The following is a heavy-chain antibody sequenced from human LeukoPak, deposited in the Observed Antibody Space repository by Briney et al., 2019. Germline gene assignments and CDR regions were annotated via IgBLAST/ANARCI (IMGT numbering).Heavy chain of an antibody. V-gene: IGHV3-33*01. D-gene: IGHD5-24*01. Sequence: GGSLRLSCAASGFTFSSYGMHWVRQAPGKGLEWVAVIWSDGSKKYYADSVKGRFTISRDNSKNTLYLQMNSLRAEDTAVYYCARARDGYNYGHDYWGQGTLVTVSS. CDR1: GFTFSSYG. J-gene: IGHJ4*02. CDR3: ARARDGYNYGHDY. CDR2: IWSDGSKK.